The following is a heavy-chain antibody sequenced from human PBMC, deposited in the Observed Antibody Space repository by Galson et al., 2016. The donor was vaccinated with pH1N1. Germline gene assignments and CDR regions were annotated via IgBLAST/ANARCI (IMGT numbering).Heavy chain of an antibody. D-gene: IGHD4-17*01. V-gene: IGHV3-53*01. J-gene: IGHJ5*02. CDR3: AVDTVPNGADH. Sequence: SLRLSCAASEFLVTDRFMSWVRQAPGKRLEWVSIIYPGGGTYYADFAEGRFTISRDTSKNMLFLHMNTLRAEDTALYYCAVDTVPNGADHWGQGTLVTVSS. CDR1: EFLVTDRF. CDR2: IYPGGGT.